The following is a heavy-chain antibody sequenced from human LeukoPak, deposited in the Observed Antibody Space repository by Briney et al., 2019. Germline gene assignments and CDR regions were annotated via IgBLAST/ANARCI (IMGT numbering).Heavy chain of an antibody. CDR1: GGSFSGYY. D-gene: IGHD1-26*01. J-gene: IGHJ5*02. CDR2: INHSGST. Sequence: SETLSLTCAVYGGSFSGYYWSWIRQPPGKGLEWIGEINHSGSTNYNPSLKSRVTMSVDTSKNQFSLNLGSVTAADTAVYYCARSTRGSYANWFDPWGQGTLVTVSS. V-gene: IGHV4-34*01. CDR3: ARSTRGSYANWFDP.